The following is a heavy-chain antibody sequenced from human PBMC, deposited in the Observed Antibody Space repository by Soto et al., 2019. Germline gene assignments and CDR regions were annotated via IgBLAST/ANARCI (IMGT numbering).Heavy chain of an antibody. CDR2: IGSNTSSI. Sequence: EVQLMEFGGGLVQPGGSVRLCCAASGFTFSDYSMIWVRQAPGKGLGWVSYIGSNTSSIYYADSVKARFTISRDNAQNSLDLQMNSLSDDDTAVYYCLRERGLRFYFGMDVWGQRTTVTVSS. D-gene: IGHD3-16*01. CDR1: GFTFSDYS. J-gene: IGHJ6*02. CDR3: LRERGLRFYFGMDV. V-gene: IGHV3-48*02.